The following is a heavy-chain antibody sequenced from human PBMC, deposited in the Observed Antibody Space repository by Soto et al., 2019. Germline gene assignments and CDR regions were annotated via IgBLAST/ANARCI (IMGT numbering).Heavy chain of an antibody. D-gene: IGHD3-16*02. CDR3: VRVAGYVWGSYRSYSMDV. V-gene: IGHV1-18*04. Sequence: GASVKVSCKXSGYTFTSYGIRWVRQASGQGLEWMGWISAYNGNTNYAQKLQGRVNMTTYTSTSTAYMELRSLRSDDTAVYYCVRVAGYVWGSYRSYSMDVWGQGTTVTVSS. CDR1: GYTFTSYG. CDR2: ISAYNGNT. J-gene: IGHJ6*02.